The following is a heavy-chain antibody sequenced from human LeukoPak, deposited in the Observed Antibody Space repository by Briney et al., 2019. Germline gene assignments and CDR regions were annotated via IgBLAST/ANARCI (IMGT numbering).Heavy chain of an antibody. CDR1: GFTFSNYG. J-gene: IGHJ3*02. V-gene: IGHV3-72*01. D-gene: IGHD5-24*01. Sequence: PGGSLRLSCAASGFTFSNYGMHWVRQAPGKGLEWVGRTRNKANSYTTEYAASVKGRFTISRDDSKNSLYLQMNSLKTEDTAVYYCARPLNRDGYNDGAFDIWGQGTMVTVSS. CDR2: TRNKANSYTT. CDR3: ARPLNRDGYNDGAFDI.